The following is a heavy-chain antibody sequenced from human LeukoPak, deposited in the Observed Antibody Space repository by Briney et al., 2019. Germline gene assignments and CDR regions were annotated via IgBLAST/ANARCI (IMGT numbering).Heavy chain of an antibody. V-gene: IGHV3-23*01. J-gene: IGHJ6*03. CDR1: GFSFSSYV. CDR3: AKDYAGGWPKRGMDV. D-gene: IGHD3-16*01. CDR2: ISGSGAST. Sequence: PGGSLRLSCAASGFSFSSYVMSWVRQAPGKGLEWVSGISGSGASTYYADSEKGRFTISRDNSKNTVYLQMNSLRAEDTAVYYCAKDYAGGWPKRGMDVWGKGATVTVSS.